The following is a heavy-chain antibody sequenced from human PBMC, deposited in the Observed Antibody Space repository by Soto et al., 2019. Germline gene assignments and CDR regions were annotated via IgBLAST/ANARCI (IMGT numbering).Heavy chain of an antibody. D-gene: IGHD6-13*01. J-gene: IGHJ4*02. Sequence: PGESLKISCKGSGYSFTSYSIGWVRQMPGKGLEWMGIIYPGDSDTRYSPSFQGQVTISADKSISTAYLQWSSLKASDTAMYYCARQRYSSPNPTDYWGEGTMVTVSS. CDR1: GYSFTSYS. CDR3: ARQRYSSPNPTDY. CDR2: IYPGDSDT. V-gene: IGHV5-51*01.